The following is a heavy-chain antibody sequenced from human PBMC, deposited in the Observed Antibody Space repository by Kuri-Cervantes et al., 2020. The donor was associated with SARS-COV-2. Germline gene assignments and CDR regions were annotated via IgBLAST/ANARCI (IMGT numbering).Heavy chain of an antibody. J-gene: IGHJ3*02. CDR2: ISANGGRT. V-gene: IGHV3-23*01. CDR3: ARQVFDAFDI. CDR1: GFNFGNYA. Sequence: GGSLRLSCAASGFNFGNYAMTWVRQAPGKGLEWVSFISANGGRTYYADSVKGRFTVSRDNSKNTLYLQMNSLRAEDTAVYYCARQVFDAFDIWGQGTMVTVSS.